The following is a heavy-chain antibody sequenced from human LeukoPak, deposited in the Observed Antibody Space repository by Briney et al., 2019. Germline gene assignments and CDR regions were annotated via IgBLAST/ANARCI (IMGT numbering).Heavy chain of an antibody. V-gene: IGHV3-9*01. CDR2: ISWNSGSI. CDR3: ARANLYYDILTGYYPAPNDY. J-gene: IGHJ4*02. Sequence: GGSLRLSCAASGFTFDDYAMHWVRQAPGKGLEWVSGISWNSGSIGYADSVKGRFTISRDNAKNSLYLQMNSLRGDDTAVYYCARANLYYDILTGYYPAPNDYWGQGTLVTVSS. CDR1: GFTFDDYA. D-gene: IGHD3-9*01.